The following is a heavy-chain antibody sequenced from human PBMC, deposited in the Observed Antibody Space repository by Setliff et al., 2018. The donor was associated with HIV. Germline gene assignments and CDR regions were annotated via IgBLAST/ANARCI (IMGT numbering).Heavy chain of an antibody. V-gene: IGHV1-18*01. CDR2: ISASNGQT. D-gene: IGHD5-18*01. Sequence: GASVKVSCKASGYRFTSYHISWVRQAPGQGLEWLGRISASNGQTDYGHNYQGRLSMTTDSSTTTAYMELASLRIDDTAVYYCARDVAYTGYNSDSWCQGTLVTVS. J-gene: IGHJ5*01. CDR3: ARDVAYTGYNSDS. CDR1: GYRFTSYH.